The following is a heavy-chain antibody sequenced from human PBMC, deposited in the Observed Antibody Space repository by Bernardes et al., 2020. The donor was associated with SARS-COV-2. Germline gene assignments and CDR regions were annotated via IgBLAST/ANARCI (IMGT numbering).Heavy chain of an antibody. CDR3: ARVHWPAVKGAFDI. V-gene: IGHV4-4*07. CDR2: IHFSGSA. D-gene: IGHD2-2*01. Sequence: SENLSLTCIVSGDSISNHYWTWIRQSAGKGLEWIGRIHFSGSANYNPSLRSRVTMSVDTSKNQFSLELSSVTAADTALYYCARVHWPAVKGAFDIWGQGTVVTVSS. J-gene: IGHJ3*02. CDR1: GDSISNHY.